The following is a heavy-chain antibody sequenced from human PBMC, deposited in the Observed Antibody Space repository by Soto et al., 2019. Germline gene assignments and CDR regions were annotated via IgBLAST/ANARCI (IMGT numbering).Heavy chain of an antibody. J-gene: IGHJ4*02. CDR1: GYTLTELS. CDR2: FDPEDGET. V-gene: IGHV1-24*01. D-gene: IGHD3-10*01. Sequence: ASVKVSCKVSGYTLTELSMHWVRQAPGKGLEWMGGFDPEDGETIYAQKFQGRVTMTEDTSTDTAYMELSSLRSEDTAVYYCATITTMVRGVIRNLLFDYWGQGTLVTVSS. CDR3: ATITTMVRGVIRNLLFDY.